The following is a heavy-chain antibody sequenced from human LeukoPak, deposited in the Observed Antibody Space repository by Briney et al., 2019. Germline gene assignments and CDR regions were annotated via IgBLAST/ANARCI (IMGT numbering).Heavy chain of an antibody. J-gene: IGHJ4*02. Sequence: PGGSLRLSCAASGFAFSSYAMSWVRQAPGKGLEWVSSISGSGGDTYYGDSVKGRFTISRDNAKNSLYLQMNSLRAEDTAVYYCARGSEGGSPFDYWGQGTLVTVSS. CDR1: GFAFSSYA. D-gene: IGHD3-16*01. CDR3: ARGSEGGSPFDY. CDR2: ISGSGGDT. V-gene: IGHV3-23*01.